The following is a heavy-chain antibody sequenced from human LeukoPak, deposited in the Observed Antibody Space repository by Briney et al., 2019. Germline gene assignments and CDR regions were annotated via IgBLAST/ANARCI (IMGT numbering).Heavy chain of an antibody. V-gene: IGHV1-18*01. CDR3: LRDAQRPRLTPDY. J-gene: IGHJ4*02. CDR2: ISTYNGDM. D-gene: IGHD6-25*01. CDR1: GYTFNTYG. Sequence: ASVKVSCKASGYTFNTYGISWVRQAPGQGLEWMGWISTYNGDMNYVQNLQGRVTMTTDTSTSTAYMELMSLRSDDTAVYYCLRDAQRPRLTPDYWGQGTLVTVSS.